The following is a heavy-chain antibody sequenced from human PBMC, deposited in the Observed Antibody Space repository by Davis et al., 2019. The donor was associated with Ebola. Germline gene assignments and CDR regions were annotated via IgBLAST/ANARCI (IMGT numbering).Heavy chain of an antibody. Sequence: SETLSLTCTVSGGSISSYYWSWIRQPPGKGLEWIGYIYYSRSTNYNPSLKSRVTISVDTSKNQFSLKLSSVTAADTAVYYCARAGGGYSYGSGYYYYYGMDVWGQGTTVTVSS. D-gene: IGHD5-18*01. CDR3: ARAGGGYSYGSGYYYYYGMDV. V-gene: IGHV4-59*01. CDR2: IYYSRST. CDR1: GGSISSYY. J-gene: IGHJ6*02.